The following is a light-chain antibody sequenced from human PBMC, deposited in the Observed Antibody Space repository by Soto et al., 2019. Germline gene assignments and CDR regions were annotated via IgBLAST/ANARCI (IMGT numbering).Light chain of an antibody. Sequence: EIVLTQSPATLSVSPWERVTLSCMASQSVDINLAWYQQKPGQAPRLLIYGASTRATGISAKFSGSGSGTEFTLTISSLQSEDFAIYYCQQYNNWPRTFGQGTKVDIK. CDR3: QQYNNWPRT. CDR1: QSVDIN. CDR2: GAS. V-gene: IGKV3-15*01. J-gene: IGKJ1*01.